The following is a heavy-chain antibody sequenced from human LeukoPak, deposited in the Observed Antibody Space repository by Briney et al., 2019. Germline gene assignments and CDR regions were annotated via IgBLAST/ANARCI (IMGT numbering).Heavy chain of an antibody. V-gene: IGHV4-59*01. CDR2: IYYSGST. CDR1: GGSISSYY. D-gene: IGHD4-17*01. CDR3: ARDRGVTKLNWYFDL. J-gene: IGHJ2*01. Sequence: SETLSLTCTVSGGSISSYYWSWIRQPPGKGLEWIGYIYYSGSTNYNPSLKSRVTISVGTSKNQFSLKLSSVTAADTAVYYCARDRGVTKLNWYFDLWGRGTLVTVSS.